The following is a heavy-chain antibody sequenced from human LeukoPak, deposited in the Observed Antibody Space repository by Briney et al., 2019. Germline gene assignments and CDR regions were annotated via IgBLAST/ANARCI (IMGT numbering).Heavy chain of an antibody. J-gene: IGHJ4*02. V-gene: IGHV3-48*04. CDR1: GFTVSSSF. CDR2: ISSSGSTI. CDR3: AGGYSYGPFFDY. D-gene: IGHD5-18*01. Sequence: RGGSLRLSCAASGFTVSSSFMNWVRQAPGKGLEWVSYISSSGSTIYYADSVKGRFTITRDNAKNSLYLQMNSLRAEDTAVYYCAGGYSYGPFFDYWGQGTLVTVSS.